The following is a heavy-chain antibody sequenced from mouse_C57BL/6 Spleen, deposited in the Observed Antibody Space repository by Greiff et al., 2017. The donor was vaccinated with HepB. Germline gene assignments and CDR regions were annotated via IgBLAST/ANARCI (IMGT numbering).Heavy chain of an antibody. D-gene: IGHD3-2*02. J-gene: IGHJ2*01. V-gene: IGHV14-3*01. CDR3: ARSAQATGFDY. CDR1: GFNIKNTY. CDR2: IDPANGNT. Sequence: EVKVVESVAELVRPGASVKLSCTASGFNIKNTYMHWVKQRPEQGLEWIGRIDPANGNTKYDPKFQGKATITADTSSNPAYLQLSSLTSEDTAIYYCARSAQATGFDYWGQGTTLTVSS.